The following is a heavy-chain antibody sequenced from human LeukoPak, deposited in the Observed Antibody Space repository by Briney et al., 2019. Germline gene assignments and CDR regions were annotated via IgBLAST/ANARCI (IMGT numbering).Heavy chain of an antibody. J-gene: IGHJ4*02. CDR2: ISSSGST. V-gene: IGHV4-59*13. D-gene: IGHD3-16*01. CDR1: GDSLSSYH. Sequence: SETLSLTCTVSGDSLSSYHWSWLRQPPGKGLEWIGYISSSGSTSYNPSLKSRVTMSVDTSKNQFSLKLRSVTAADTAVYYCAKVGRGDHSWGSYYCDHWGQGTLVSVSS. CDR3: AKVGRGDHSWGSYYCDH.